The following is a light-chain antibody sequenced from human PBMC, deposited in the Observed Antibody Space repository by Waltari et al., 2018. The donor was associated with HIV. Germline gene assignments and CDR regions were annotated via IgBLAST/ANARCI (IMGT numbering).Light chain of an antibody. CDR2: YDN. CDR1: NIESKS. CDR3: QVWDSTSDHVL. Sequence: VLPQPPSVSVAPGKTATITCGGKNIESKSVHSYQQKPGQAPVLVIYYDNDRPSGIPERFSGSNSGDTATLTIRRVGDGDEADYYCQVWDSTSDHVLFGGGTKLTVL. V-gene: IGLV3-21*04. J-gene: IGLJ2*01.